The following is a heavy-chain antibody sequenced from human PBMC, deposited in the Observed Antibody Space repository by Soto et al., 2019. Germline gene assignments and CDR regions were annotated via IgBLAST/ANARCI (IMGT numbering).Heavy chain of an antibody. J-gene: IGHJ6*02. Sequence: GGSLKISCKGSGYSFTSYWIGWVRQMPGKGLEWMGIIYPGDSDTRYSPSFQGQVTISADKSISTAYLQWSSLKASDPAMYYCARHGRWVADTAMVTLELWRMDVWGQGTTVTVSS. CDR3: ARHGRWVADTAMVTLELWRMDV. D-gene: IGHD5-18*01. CDR2: IYPGDSDT. V-gene: IGHV5-51*01. CDR1: GYSFTSYW.